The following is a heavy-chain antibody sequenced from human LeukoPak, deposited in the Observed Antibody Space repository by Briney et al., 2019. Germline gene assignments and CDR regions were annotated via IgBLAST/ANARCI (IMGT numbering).Heavy chain of an antibody. V-gene: IGHV5-51*01. D-gene: IGHD2-21*02. CDR1: GYSFTSYW. CDR2: IYPGDSDT. J-gene: IGHJ4*02. CDR3: AGMSGDYPDGSYCFDY. Sequence: GESLKISCKGSGYSFTSYWIGWVRQMPGKGLEWMGIIYPGDSDTRYSPSFQGQVTISADKSISTAYLQWSSLKASDTAMYYCAGMSGDYPDGSYCFDYWGQGTLVTVSS.